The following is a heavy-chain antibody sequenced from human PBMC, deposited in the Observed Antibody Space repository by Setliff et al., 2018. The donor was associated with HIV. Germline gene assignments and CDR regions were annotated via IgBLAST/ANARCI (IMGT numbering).Heavy chain of an antibody. CDR3: TAVGSLAGRRPELN. V-gene: IGHV3-15*07. Sequence: SCAASGFTFSNAWMNWVRQAPGKGLEWVARLRSKIDGGTTEYAAPVKGRFTISRDDSINTLYLQMNSLKTEDTAVYFCTAVGSLAGRRPELNWGRGTLVTVSS. CDR1: GFTFSNAW. CDR2: LRSKIDGGTT. J-gene: IGHJ4*02. D-gene: IGHD6-6*01.